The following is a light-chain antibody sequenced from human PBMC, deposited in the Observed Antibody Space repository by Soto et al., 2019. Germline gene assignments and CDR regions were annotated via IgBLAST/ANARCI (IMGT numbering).Light chain of an antibody. CDR2: DAS. CDR1: QHIDDY. J-gene: IGKJ4*01. Sequence: DIQMTQSPSSLSACIGDRVTISCQASQHIDDYVNWYQQKPGKAPKVLIYDASTLETGVPSRFSGSGSGTEFTFTISSLQPEDVATYYCQQYDNLRRSFGGGTKVDIK. V-gene: IGKV1-33*01. CDR3: QQYDNLRRS.